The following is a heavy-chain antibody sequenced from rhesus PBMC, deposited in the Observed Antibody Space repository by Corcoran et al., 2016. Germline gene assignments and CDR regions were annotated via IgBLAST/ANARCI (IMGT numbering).Heavy chain of an antibody. CDR2: VDPEDGEA. J-gene: IGHJ4*01. V-gene: IGHV1-111*02. Sequence: EVQLVQSGAEVKKPGASVKISCKASGYTFTDYYLHWVRQAHGKGLEGMGRVDPEDGEAIHSQKVQYRVTITADTSTDTAYMALSSLRSEDTAVYYCARSITGTTDYWGQGVLVTVSS. CDR3: ARSITGTTDY. CDR1: GYTFTDYY. D-gene: IGHD1-26*01.